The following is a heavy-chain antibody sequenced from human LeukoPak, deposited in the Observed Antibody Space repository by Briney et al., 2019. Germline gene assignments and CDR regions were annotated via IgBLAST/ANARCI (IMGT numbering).Heavy chain of an antibody. V-gene: IGHV1-69*04. D-gene: IGHD5-18*01. CDR1: GGTFSSSA. CDR3: ARDQGLTAPPPYGLDV. Sequence: SVKVSCKTSGGTFSSSAITWVREAPGQGLEWMGRIIPVLNITTYAQKFQGSVTITADTSTSTVYMELSSLRSEETAVQYCARDQGLTAPPPYGLDVWGQGNPVILSS. J-gene: IGHJ6*02. CDR2: IIPVLNIT.